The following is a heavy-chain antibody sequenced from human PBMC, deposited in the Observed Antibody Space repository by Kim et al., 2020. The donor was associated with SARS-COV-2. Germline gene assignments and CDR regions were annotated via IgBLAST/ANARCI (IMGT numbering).Heavy chain of an antibody. CDR2: ITLDSRTI. J-gene: IGHJ6*02. Sequence: RGSLRLSCAASGFTFKNYHMNWVRQAPGKGLEWLSYITLDSRTIYYADSVKGRFTISRDNARNSLYLQMNSITLDDTAVYYFARDGGRAYDMDVWGQGTTVTVSS. CDR3: ARDGGRAYDMDV. V-gene: IGHV3-48*04. CDR1: GFTFKNYH. D-gene: IGHD3-16*01.